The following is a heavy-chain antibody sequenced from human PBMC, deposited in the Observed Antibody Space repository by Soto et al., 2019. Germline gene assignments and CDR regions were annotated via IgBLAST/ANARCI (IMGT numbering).Heavy chain of an antibody. CDR3: ARGRPYGVVPAANWFDP. J-gene: IGHJ5*02. Sequence: SETLSLTCAVYGGSFSGYYWSWIRQPPGKGLEWIGEINHSGSTNYNPALKSRVTISVDTSKNQFSLKLSSVTAADTAVYYCARGRPYGVVPAANWFDPWGQGTLVTVSS. CDR1: GGSFSGYY. CDR2: INHSGST. D-gene: IGHD2-2*01. V-gene: IGHV4-34*01.